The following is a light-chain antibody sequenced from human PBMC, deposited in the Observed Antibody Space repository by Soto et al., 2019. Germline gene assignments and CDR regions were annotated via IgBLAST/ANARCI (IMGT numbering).Light chain of an antibody. Sequence: QSVLTQPPSVSAAPGQKVTISCSGSSSNIGNNYVSWYQQLPGTAPKLLIYDNNKRPSGIPDRFSGSKSGKSATLGITGLRTGDEADYYCGPWDSSLSAGVVFGGGTKLTVL. CDR1: SSNIGNNY. J-gene: IGLJ2*01. CDR3: GPWDSSLSAGVV. CDR2: DNN. V-gene: IGLV1-51*01.